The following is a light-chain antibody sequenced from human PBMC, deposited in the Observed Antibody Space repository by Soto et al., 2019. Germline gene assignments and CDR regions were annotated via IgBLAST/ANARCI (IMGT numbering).Light chain of an antibody. J-gene: IGKJ4*01. V-gene: IGKV3-11*01. Sequence: DIVMTQSPDSLAVSLDERATLSCRASQSVSSNLSWYQQKPGQAPRLLIFGTSSRATGIPARFSGSGSGTDFTLTISSLEPEDFAVYYCQKRSNWPPLTFGGGTKVDIK. CDR2: GTS. CDR1: QSVSSN. CDR3: QKRSNWPPLT.